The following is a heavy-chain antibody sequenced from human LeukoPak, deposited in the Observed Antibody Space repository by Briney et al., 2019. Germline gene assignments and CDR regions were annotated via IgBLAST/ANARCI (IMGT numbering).Heavy chain of an antibody. CDR1: GFTFSSYA. CDR2: ISGSGGST. J-gene: IGHJ4*02. Sequence: PGRSLRLSCAASGFTFSSYAMSWVRPAPGKGLEWVSAISGSGGSTYYADSVKGRFTISRDNSKNTLYLQMNSLRAEDTAVYYCANRPEWELPYYFDYWGQGTLVTVSS. D-gene: IGHD1-26*01. CDR3: ANRPEWELPYYFDY. V-gene: IGHV3-23*01.